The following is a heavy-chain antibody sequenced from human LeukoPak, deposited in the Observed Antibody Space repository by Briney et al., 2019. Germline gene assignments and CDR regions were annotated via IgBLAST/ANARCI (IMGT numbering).Heavy chain of an antibody. CDR2: ISHDGTNK. D-gene: IGHD2-2*01. CDR1: GFAFRRYG. CDR3: ARGPGALDY. V-gene: IGHV3-30*03. J-gene: IGHJ4*02. Sequence: SGGSLRLSCAASGFAFRRYGMHWVRQAPGKGLEGVALISHDGTNKNHADSVKGRFTISRDNSNNTLYLQMSSLRPEDTAVYYCARGPGALDYWGQGTLVTVSS.